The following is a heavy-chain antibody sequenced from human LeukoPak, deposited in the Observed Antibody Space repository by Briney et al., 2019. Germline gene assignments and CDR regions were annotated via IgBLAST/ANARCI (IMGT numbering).Heavy chain of an antibody. CDR3: ARVRYCSTNRCYDREFDN. V-gene: IGHV4-59*01. D-gene: IGHD2-2*01. CDR1: GGSISNYY. CDR2: IYYSGNT. J-gene: IGHJ4*02. Sequence: SETLSLTCTLSGGSISNYYWSWIRQPPGKGLEWIGYIYYSGNTNYNPSLKSRVTISVDTSKNQFSLKLNSVTAADTAVYYCARVRYCSTNRCYDREFDNWGQGTLVTVSS.